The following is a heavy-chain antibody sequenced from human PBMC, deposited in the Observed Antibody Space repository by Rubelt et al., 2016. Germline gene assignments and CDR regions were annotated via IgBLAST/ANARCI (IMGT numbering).Heavy chain of an antibody. V-gene: IGHV3-23*01. Sequence: GKGLQWVSVISGRGDITNYADSVKGRFTISRDNSKNTLYLQMNSLRVDDTAAYYCARVDSGSGRGYFDLWGRGTLVTVSS. D-gene: IGHD5-12*01. CDR3: ARVDSGSGRGYFDL. CDR2: ISGRGDIT. J-gene: IGHJ2*01.